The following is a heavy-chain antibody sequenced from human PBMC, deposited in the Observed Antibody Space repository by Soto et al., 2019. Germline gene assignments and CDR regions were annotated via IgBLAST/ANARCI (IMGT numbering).Heavy chain of an antibody. J-gene: IGHJ5*02. V-gene: IGHV4-61*01. Sequence: SETLSLTCTVSGGSVSSGSYYWSWIRQPPGKGLEWIGYIYYSGSTNYNPSLKSRVTISVDTSKNQFSLKLSSVTAADTAVYYCARDLRENNWNYNWFDPWGQGTLVTVSS. CDR3: ARDLRENNWNYNWFDP. D-gene: IGHD1-7*01. CDR1: GGSVSSGSYY. CDR2: IYYSGST.